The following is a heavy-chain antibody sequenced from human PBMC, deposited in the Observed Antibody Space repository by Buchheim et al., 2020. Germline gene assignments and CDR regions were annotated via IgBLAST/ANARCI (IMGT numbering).Heavy chain of an antibody. CDR3: VRGSGYCSSTRCYLFDY. J-gene: IGHJ4*02. D-gene: IGHD2-2*01. CDR1: GYSFTNYW. CDR2: IYPGDSST. Sequence: EVQLVQSGAEVKKPGESLKISCKASGYSFTNYWIGWVRQMPGKGLEWMAMIYPGDSSTKYSPPFQAQVTISADRSISTAYPQWSSLKASDTAMYYCVRGSGYCSSTRCYLFDYWGQGSL. V-gene: IGHV5-51*01.